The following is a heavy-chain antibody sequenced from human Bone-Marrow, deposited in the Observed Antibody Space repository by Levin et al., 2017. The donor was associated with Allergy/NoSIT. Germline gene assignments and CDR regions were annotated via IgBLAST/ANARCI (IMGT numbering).Heavy chain of an antibody. D-gene: IGHD6-13*01. V-gene: IGHV3-30-3*01. CDR2: ISYDGSDK. CDR1: GFTFSSYA. Sequence: PGGSLRLSCAASGFTFSSYAIHWVRQAPGKGLEWVAVISYDGSDKYYADSVKGRFIISRDNSKNTLYLQMNSLRAEDTAVYYCTRDAVAAAGRPGYSMDVWGPGTTVTVSS. J-gene: IGHJ6*02. CDR3: TRDAVAAAGRPGYSMDV.